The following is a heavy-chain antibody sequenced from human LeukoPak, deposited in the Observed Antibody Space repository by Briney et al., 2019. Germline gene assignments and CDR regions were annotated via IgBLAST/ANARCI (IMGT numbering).Heavy chain of an antibody. CDR3: ARADRYSDGNFDY. Sequence: ASVKVSCKASGYTFTSYYMHWVRQAPGQGLEWMGIINPSDKSTSYAQKFQGRVTMTRDTSTTTVYMELRSLRSEDTAAYYCARADRYSDGNFDYWGQGTLVTVSS. J-gene: IGHJ4*02. D-gene: IGHD5-12*01. V-gene: IGHV1-46*01. CDR1: GYTFTSYY. CDR2: INPSDKST.